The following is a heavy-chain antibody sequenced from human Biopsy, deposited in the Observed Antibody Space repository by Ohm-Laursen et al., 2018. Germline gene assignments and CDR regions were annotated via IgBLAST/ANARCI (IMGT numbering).Heavy chain of an antibody. D-gene: IGHD6-25*01. V-gene: IGHV3-15*01. J-gene: IGHJ3*01. CDR1: GFTFSNAW. CDR3: AALVPT. CDR2: IKSTMDGGTA. Sequence: SLRLSCTASGFTFSNAWMSWVRQAPGKGLEWVGRIKSTMDGGTADYAAPVKGRFTISRDDSKNTLYLQMNNLKTEDTALYYCAALVPTWGQGTMVTVSS.